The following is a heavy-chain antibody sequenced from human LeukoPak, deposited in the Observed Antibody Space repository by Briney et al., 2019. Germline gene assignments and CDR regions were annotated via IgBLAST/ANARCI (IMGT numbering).Heavy chain of an antibody. D-gene: IGHD3-10*01. CDR1: GFTFSNYA. Sequence: AGGSLRLSCAASGFTFSNYAMMWVRQAPGKRLEWGSSITGSGDGTYYADSVRGRFTISRDNSENTLYLQLNSLRADDTAVYFCVKGFVHPTYYFDYWGQGTLVTVSS. V-gene: IGHV3-23*01. J-gene: IGHJ4*02. CDR3: VKGFVHPTYYFDY. CDR2: ITGSGDGT.